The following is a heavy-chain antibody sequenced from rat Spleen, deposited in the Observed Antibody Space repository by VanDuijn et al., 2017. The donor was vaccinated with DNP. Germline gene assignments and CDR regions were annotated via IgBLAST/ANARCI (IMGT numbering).Heavy chain of an antibody. J-gene: IGHJ1*01. D-gene: IGHD1-4*01. CDR2: INTGSGGT. Sequence: QVQLQQSGAELAKPGSSVMISCRASGYTFTTYYMTWIKQTTGQGLEYLGYINTGSGGTNYNEKFKGKATLTVDKSSSTAFMQLSSLTPDDSAVYYCARRRLPYWYFDFWGPGTMVTVSS. V-gene: IGHV1-43*01. CDR1: GYTFTTYY. CDR3: ARRRLPYWYFDF.